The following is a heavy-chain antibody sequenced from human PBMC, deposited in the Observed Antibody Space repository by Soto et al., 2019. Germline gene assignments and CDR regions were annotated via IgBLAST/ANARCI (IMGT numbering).Heavy chain of an antibody. J-gene: IGHJ4*02. CDR3: TTDRGHMYDFDY. CDR1: GFTFGNAW. D-gene: IGHD5-18*01. Sequence: ESGGGLVKPGGSLRLSCAASGFTFGNAWMNWVRQTPGTGLEWVGRIKSKTDGGTADYAAPVKGRFTISRDDSKNALYLQMNSLKTEDTAVYYCTTDRGHMYDFDYWGQGTLVPVSS. CDR2: IKSKTDGGTA. V-gene: IGHV3-15*01.